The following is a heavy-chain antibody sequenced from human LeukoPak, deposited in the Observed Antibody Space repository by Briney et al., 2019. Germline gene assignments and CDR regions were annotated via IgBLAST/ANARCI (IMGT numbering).Heavy chain of an antibody. CDR2: IYYSGST. Sequence: PSETLSLTCTVSGGSISSGGYYWSWIRQHPGKGLEWIGYIYYSGSTYYNPSLKSRVTISVDTSKNQFSLKLSSVTAADTAVYYCARASAYYDFWKGYYYYMDVWGKGTTVTVSS. CDR3: ARASAYYDFWKGYYYYMDV. J-gene: IGHJ6*03. V-gene: IGHV4-31*03. CDR1: GGSISSGGYY. D-gene: IGHD3-3*01.